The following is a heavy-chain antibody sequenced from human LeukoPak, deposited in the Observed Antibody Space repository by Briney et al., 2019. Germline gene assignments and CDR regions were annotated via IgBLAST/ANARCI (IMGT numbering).Heavy chain of an antibody. CDR2: IYYSGST. D-gene: IGHD2-8*02. V-gene: IGHV4-59*01. CDR1: GGSISGYY. J-gene: IGHJ4*02. Sequence: SETLSLTCAVSGGSISGYYWSWIRQPPGKELEWIGYIYYSGSTDYNPSLKSRVTISVDTSKNQFSLRLNSVSAADTAVYFCARGSENTHWWLQYWGQGALVTVSS. CDR3: ARGSENTHWWLQY.